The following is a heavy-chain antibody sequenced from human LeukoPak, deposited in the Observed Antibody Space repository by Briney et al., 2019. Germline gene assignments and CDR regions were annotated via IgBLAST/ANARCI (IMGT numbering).Heavy chain of an antibody. V-gene: IGHV1-2*06. CDR1: GYTFTGYY. CDR3: ARNPCGGGTCYNDY. D-gene: IGHD2-15*01. CDR2: INPNSGGT. Sequence: GASVKVSCKASGYTFTGYYMHWVRQAPGQGPEWMGRINPNSGGTNYAQKFQGRVTMTRDTSISTAYMELSRLKSDDTAVYYCARNPCGGGTCYNDYWGQGTLVTVSS. J-gene: IGHJ4*02.